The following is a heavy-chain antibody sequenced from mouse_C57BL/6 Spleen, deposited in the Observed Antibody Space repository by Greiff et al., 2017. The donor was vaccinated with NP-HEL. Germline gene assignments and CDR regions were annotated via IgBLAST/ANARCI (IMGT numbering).Heavy chain of an antibody. V-gene: IGHV1-64*01. CDR2: IHPNSGST. J-gene: IGHJ2*01. D-gene: IGHD1-1*01. CDR3: ARSPSDYGSW. CDR1: FSPFTIYF. Sequence: QVPLQHPGAAPAPPFSSFPFSFPSSFSPFTIYFIPFFNHIPLQCLEWIGMIHPNSGSTNYNEKFKSKATLTVDKSSSTAYMQLSSLTSEDSAVYYCARSPSDYGSWWGQGTTLTVSS.